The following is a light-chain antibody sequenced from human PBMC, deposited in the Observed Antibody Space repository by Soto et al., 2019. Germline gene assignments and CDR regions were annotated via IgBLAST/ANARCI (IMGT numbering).Light chain of an antibody. J-gene: IGKJ1*01. CDR1: QSIGGY. Sequence: DIQMTQSPYSLSASAGDRVTITCRASQSIGGYLNWYQLKSGKAPKLLIFAASSLQSGVPSRFSGSGSGTDFTLTISSLQPEDFATYYCQQSFSTPWTFGQGTKVEIK. V-gene: IGKV1-39*01. CDR2: AAS. CDR3: QQSFSTPWT.